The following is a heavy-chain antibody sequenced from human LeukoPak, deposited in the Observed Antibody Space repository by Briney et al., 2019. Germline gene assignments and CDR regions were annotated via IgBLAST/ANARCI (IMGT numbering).Heavy chain of an antibody. Sequence: SETLSLTCTVSGGSISSGGYYWSWIRQHPGKGLEWIGYIYYSGSTYYNPSLKSRVTISVDTSKNQFSLKLSSVTAADTAVYYCAREPCVQGSSTSCYGYNWFDPWGQGTLVTVSS. J-gene: IGHJ5*02. D-gene: IGHD2-2*01. CDR1: GGSISSGGYY. V-gene: IGHV4-31*03. CDR2: IYYSGST. CDR3: AREPCVQGSSTSCYGYNWFDP.